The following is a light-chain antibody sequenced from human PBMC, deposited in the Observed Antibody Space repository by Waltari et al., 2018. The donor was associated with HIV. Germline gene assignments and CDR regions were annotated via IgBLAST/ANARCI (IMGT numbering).Light chain of an antibody. CDR3: QQYRNWPPGFT. CDR1: QSVRSN. Sequence: EIVMTQSPATLSVSPGERVTLSCRASQSVRSNLAWYQPKPGHSPRLLISGASTRATGVPARFSGSGSVTEFTLTISSVQSEDFAVYYCQQYRNWPPGFTFGPGTKVDN. CDR2: GAS. V-gene: IGKV3-15*01. J-gene: IGKJ3*01.